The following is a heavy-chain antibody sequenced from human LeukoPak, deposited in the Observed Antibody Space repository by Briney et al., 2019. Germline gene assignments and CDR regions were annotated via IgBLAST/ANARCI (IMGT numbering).Heavy chain of an antibody. CDR2: IKQDGSEK. Sequence: GGSLRLSCAASGFTFSSYWMSWVRQAPGKGLEWVANIKQDGSEKYYVDSVKGRFTISRDNAKNSLYLQMNSLRAEDTAVYYCARDYYDILTGYSHGGMDYWGQGTLVTVSS. J-gene: IGHJ4*02. D-gene: IGHD3-9*01. CDR1: GFTFSSYW. V-gene: IGHV3-7*01. CDR3: ARDYYDILTGYSHGGMDY.